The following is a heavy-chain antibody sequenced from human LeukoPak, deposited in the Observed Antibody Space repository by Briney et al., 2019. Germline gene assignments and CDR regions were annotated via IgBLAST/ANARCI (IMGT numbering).Heavy chain of an antibody. J-gene: IGHJ4*02. D-gene: IGHD6-13*01. CDR1: GGSISNYY. V-gene: IGHV4-59*08. Sequence: SETLSLTCTVSGGSISNYYWNWIRQPPGKGLEWIGYIYYSGSTNYNPCLKSRVAISVAASKNQFSLKLSSVTAAYTAVYYCARQGGYSSSPDYWGLGTLVTVSS. CDR2: IYYSGST. CDR3: ARQGGYSSSPDY.